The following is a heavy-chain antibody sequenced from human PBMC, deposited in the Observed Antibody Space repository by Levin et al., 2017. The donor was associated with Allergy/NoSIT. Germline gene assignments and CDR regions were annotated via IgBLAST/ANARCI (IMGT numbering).Heavy chain of an antibody. CDR2: INHSGST. J-gene: IGHJ5*02. CDR1: GGSFSGYY. D-gene: IGHD2-8*01. V-gene: IGHV4-34*01. Sequence: SETLSLTCAVYGGSFSGYYWSWIRQPPGKGLEWIGEINHSGSTNYNPSLKSRVTISVDTSKNQFSLKLSSVTAADTAVYYCARVYCTNGVCFPPGNWFDPWGQGTLVTVSS. CDR3: ARVYCTNGVCFPPGNWFDP.